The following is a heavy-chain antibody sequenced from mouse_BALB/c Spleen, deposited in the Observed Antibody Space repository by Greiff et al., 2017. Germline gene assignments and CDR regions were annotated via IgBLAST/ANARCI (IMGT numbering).Heavy chain of an antibody. Sequence: EVQLQESGPSLVKPSQTLSLTCSVTGDSITSGYWNWIRKFPGNKLEYMGYISYSGSTYYNPSLKSRISITRDTSKNQYYLQLNSVTTEDTATYYCARWGTTVVDAMDYWGQGTSVTVSS. D-gene: IGHD1-1*01. CDR3: ARWGTTVVDAMDY. CDR1: GDSITSGY. J-gene: IGHJ4*01. CDR2: ISYSGST. V-gene: IGHV3-8*02.